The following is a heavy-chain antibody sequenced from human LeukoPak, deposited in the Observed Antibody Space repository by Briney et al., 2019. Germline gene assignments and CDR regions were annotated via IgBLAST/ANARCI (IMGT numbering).Heavy chain of an antibody. CDR1: GFTVSSNY. J-gene: IGHJ4*02. D-gene: IGHD7-27*01. Sequence: GGSLRLSCTASGFTVSSNYMSWVRQAPGKGLEWVSVIRSDGSTNHADSVKGRFTISRDNSKNTLYLQMNNLRAEDTAMYYCARAPRSWGFDYWGQGTLVTVSS. V-gene: IGHV3-53*01. CDR2: IRSDGST. CDR3: ARAPRSWGFDY.